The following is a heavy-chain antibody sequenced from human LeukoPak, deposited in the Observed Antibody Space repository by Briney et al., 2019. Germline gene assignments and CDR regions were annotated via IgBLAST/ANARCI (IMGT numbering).Heavy chain of an antibody. V-gene: IGHV3-74*01. J-gene: IGHJ4*02. CDR3: SRSQFDY. CDR1: GFPFSSYW. Sequence: GGSLRHSCAASGFPFSSYWMLCVPDARGKGLVWGSRINVDGTITTYAHFVKGRFTISRDNAENILYLQMYSLRAEDTAIYYCSRSQFDYWGQGILVTVSS. CDR2: INVDGTIT.